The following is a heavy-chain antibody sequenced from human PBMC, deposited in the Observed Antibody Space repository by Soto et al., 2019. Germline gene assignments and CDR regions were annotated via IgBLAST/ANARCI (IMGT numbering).Heavy chain of an antibody. Sequence: ASVKVSCKVSGNALTELSMHWVRLAPGKGLEWVGGYDPEHDETIYAQKFQGRVTMTEDISTDTTYMELSSLRSEDTAIYYCATGFDYFDYWGQGTLVTVSS. CDR3: ATGFDYFDY. V-gene: IGHV1-24*01. J-gene: IGHJ4*02. D-gene: IGHD3-10*01. CDR1: GNALTELS. CDR2: YDPEHDET.